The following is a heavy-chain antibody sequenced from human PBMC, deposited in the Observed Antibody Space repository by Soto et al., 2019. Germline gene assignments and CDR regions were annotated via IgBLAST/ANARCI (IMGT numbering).Heavy chain of an antibody. CDR2: ISGSGSTI. Sequence: PGGSLRLSCAASGFTSSAYAMSWVRQAPGKGLEWVSSISGSGSTIYYADSVKGRFTISRDNSKNTLYLQMSSLRAEDTAVYYCAKVFYYYDSSGYYYFDYWGQGTLVTVSS. V-gene: IGHV3-23*01. D-gene: IGHD3-22*01. CDR1: GFTSSAYA. CDR3: AKVFYYYDSSGYYYFDY. J-gene: IGHJ4*02.